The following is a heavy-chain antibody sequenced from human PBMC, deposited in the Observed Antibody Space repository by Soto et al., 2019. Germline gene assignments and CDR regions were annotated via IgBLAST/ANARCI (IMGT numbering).Heavy chain of an antibody. Sequence: EVQLVESGGGLVQPGGSLRLSCAASEFTFNNYWMHWVRQVPGKGLEWVSRINTDGSTTNYADSVMGRFTISRDNADNTVYLQVNSLRAEDTAVYYCERGIYLKYGLDVWGPGATVTVSS. V-gene: IGHV3-74*01. D-gene: IGHD3-16*02. CDR1: EFTFNNYW. J-gene: IGHJ6*02. CDR2: INTDGSTT. CDR3: ERGIYLKYGLDV.